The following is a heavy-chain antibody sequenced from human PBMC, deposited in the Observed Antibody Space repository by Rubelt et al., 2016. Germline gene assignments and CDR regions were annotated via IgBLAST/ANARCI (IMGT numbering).Heavy chain of an antibody. Sequence: GLEWLSAISDSGDSTYYADSVKGRCIISRDNSKKTLYLQMSSLRVEDTAVYYCARGAGSTATYRHFDYWGQGTLVTVSS. V-gene: IGHV3-23*01. D-gene: IGHD5/OR15-5a*01. J-gene: IGHJ4*02. CDR2: ISDSGDST. CDR3: ARGAGSTATYRHFDY.